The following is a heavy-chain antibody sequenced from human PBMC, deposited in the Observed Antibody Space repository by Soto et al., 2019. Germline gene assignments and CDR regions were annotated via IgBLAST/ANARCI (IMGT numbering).Heavy chain of an antibody. CDR2: INPNSGGT. CDR3: ASSMGTSFYYYGMDV. J-gene: IGHJ6*02. CDR1: GYTFTGYY. D-gene: IGHD2-2*01. V-gene: IGHV1-2*04. Sequence: GASVKVSCKASGYTFTGYYMHWVRQAPGQGLEWMGWINPNSGGTNYAQKFQGWVTMTRDTSISTAYMELSRLRSDDTAVYYCASSMGTSFYYYGMDVWGQGTTVTVS.